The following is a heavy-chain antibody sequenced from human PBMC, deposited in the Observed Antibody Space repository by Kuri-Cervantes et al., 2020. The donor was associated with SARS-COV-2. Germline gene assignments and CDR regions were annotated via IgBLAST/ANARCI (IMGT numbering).Heavy chain of an antibody. CDR2: ISYDGSNK. CDR3: AKIDEFGITGTIGG. D-gene: IGHD1-7*01. Sequence: GESLKISCAASGFTFSSYAMHWVRQAPGKGLEWVAVISYDGSNKYYADSVKGRFTISRDNSKNTLYLQMNSLRAEDTAVYYCAKIDEFGITGTIGGWGQGTLVTVSS. V-gene: IGHV3-30-3*02. CDR1: GFTFSSYA. J-gene: IGHJ4*02.